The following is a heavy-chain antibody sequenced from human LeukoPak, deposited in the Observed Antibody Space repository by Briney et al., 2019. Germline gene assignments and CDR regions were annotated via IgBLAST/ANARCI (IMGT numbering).Heavy chain of an antibody. CDR1: GYTFTSYG. D-gene: IGHD2-2*02. CDR2: ITTNNGNT. Sequence: ASVKVSCKASGYTFTSYGISWVRQAPGQGLEWMGWITTNNGNTYYAQKLQGRVTMTTDTSTTTAYMELRSLRSDDTAVYYCARADYRSSTSCYNSYMDVWGKGTTVTVSS. J-gene: IGHJ6*03. CDR3: ARADYRSSTSCYNSYMDV. V-gene: IGHV1-18*01.